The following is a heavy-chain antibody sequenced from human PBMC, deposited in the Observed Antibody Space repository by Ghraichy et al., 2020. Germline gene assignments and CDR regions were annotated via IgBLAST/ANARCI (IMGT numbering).Heavy chain of an antibody. CDR1: GFTFSNAW. Sequence: GGSLRLSCAASGFTFSNAWMSWVRQAPGKGLEWVGRIKSKTDGGTTDYAAPVKGRFTISRDDSKNTLYLQMNSLKTEDTAVYYCTTDSGSYSNFDYWGQGTLVTVSS. CDR3: TTDSGSYSNFDY. D-gene: IGHD1-26*01. CDR2: IKSKTDGGTT. V-gene: IGHV3-15*01. J-gene: IGHJ4*02.